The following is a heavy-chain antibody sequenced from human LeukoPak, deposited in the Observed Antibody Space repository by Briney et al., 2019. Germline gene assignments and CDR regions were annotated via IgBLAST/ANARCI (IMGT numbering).Heavy chain of an antibody. CDR3: ARGHCSGGRCHSVGYYGMDV. CDR1: GFTFSNYW. D-gene: IGHD2-15*01. Sequence: GGSLRLSCAASGFTFSNYWMHWVRQAPGQGLVWVSRIKSDGTSINYADSVKGRFTISRDNAKNRLFLQMNSLRAEDTAVYFCARGHCSGGRCHSVGYYGMDVWGQGTTVTVSS. V-gene: IGHV3-74*01. J-gene: IGHJ6*02. CDR2: IKSDGTSI.